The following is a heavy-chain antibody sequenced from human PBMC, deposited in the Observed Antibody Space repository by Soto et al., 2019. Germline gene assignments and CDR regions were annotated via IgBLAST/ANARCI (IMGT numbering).Heavy chain of an antibody. CDR1: GGSISSYY. CDR3: ARGLTGDPSYYFDY. Sequence: SETLSLTYTVSGGSISSYYWCWIRQPPGKGLEWIGYIYYSGSTYYNPSLKSRVTISVDTSKNQFSLKLSSVTAADTAVYYCARGLTGDPSYYFDYWGQGTLVTVSS. D-gene: IGHD3-9*01. CDR2: IYYSGST. V-gene: IGHV4-59*06. J-gene: IGHJ4*02.